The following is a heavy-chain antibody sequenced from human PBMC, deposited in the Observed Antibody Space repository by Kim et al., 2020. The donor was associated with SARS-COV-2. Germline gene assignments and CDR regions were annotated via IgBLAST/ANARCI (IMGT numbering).Heavy chain of an antibody. D-gene: IGHD3-22*01. CDR3: ARDLYCYDSRAPGLGSDY. V-gene: IGHV3-30*07. J-gene: IGHJ4*02. Sequence: KGRFTISRDNSKNTLYLQMNSVRAEDTAVYYCARDLYCYDSRAPGLGSDYWGQGTLVTVSS.